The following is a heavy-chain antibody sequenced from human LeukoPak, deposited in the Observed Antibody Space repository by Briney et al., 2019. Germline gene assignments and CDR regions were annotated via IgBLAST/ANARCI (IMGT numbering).Heavy chain of an antibody. J-gene: IGHJ6*04. CDR3: ARGPRPRIVVVPAAMRGGGRYYYGMDV. CDR2: INHSGST. Sequence: SETLSLTCAVYGGSFSGYYWSWIRQPPGKGLEWIGEINHSGSTNYNPSLKSRVTISVDTSKNQFSLKLSSVTAAATAVYYCARGPRPRIVVVPAAMRGGGRYYYGMDVWGKGTTVTVSS. CDR1: GGSFSGYY. V-gene: IGHV4-34*01. D-gene: IGHD2-2*01.